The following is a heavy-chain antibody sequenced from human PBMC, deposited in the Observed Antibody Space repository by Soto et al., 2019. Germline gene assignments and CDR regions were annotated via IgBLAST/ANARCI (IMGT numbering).Heavy chain of an antibody. D-gene: IGHD3-3*01. CDR1: GFRFGSYA. J-gene: IGHJ4*02. CDR3: ARWSYLDY. Sequence: GGPLSLSFATAGFRFGSYALSWVRQAPGKGLEWVSTISGSDGKTFYADSVKGRFSISRDTSQSTLYLQMNSLSADDTAMYYCARWSYLDYWGQGTRVTVSS. V-gene: IGHV3-23*01. CDR2: ISGSDGKT.